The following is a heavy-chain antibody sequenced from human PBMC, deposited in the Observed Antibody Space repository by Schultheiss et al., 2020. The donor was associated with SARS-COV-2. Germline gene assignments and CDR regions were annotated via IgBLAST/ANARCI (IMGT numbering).Heavy chain of an antibody. D-gene: IGHD3-3*01. Sequence: SQTLSLTCAVYGGSFSGYYWSWIRQPPGKGLEWIGEINHSGSTNYNPSLKSRVTISVDKSKNQFSLKLSSVTAADTAVYYCASYYDFWSGYFRNWGQGTLVTVSS. CDR1: GGSFSGYY. CDR3: ASYYDFWSGYFRN. J-gene: IGHJ4*02. CDR2: INHSGST. V-gene: IGHV4-34*01.